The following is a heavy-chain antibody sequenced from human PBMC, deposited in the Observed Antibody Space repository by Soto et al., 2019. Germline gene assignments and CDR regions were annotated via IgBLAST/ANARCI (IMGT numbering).Heavy chain of an antibody. J-gene: IGHJ5*02. Sequence: PGESLKISCKGSGYSFTSYWISWVRQMPGKGLEWMGRIDPSDSYTNYSPSFQGHVTISADKSISTAYLQWSSLKASDTAMYYCATAPRDYYDSSGYYPNWFDPWGQGTLVTVSS. D-gene: IGHD3-22*01. CDR2: IDPSDSYT. CDR3: ATAPRDYYDSSGYYPNWFDP. CDR1: GYSFTSYW. V-gene: IGHV5-10-1*01.